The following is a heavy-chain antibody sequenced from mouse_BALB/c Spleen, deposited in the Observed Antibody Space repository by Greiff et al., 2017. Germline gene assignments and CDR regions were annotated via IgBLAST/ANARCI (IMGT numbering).Heavy chain of an antibody. J-gene: IGHJ3*01. CDR3: ARLLDGYDTWFAY. CDR2: ILPGSGST. D-gene: IGHD2-2*01. V-gene: IGHV1-9*01. CDR1: GYTFSSYW. Sequence: QVQLKQSGAELMKPGASVKISCKATGYTFSSYWIEWVKQRPGHGLEWIGEILPGSGSTNYNEKFKGKATFTADTSSNTAYMQLSSLTSEDSAVYYCARLLDGYDTWFAYWGQGTLVTVSA.